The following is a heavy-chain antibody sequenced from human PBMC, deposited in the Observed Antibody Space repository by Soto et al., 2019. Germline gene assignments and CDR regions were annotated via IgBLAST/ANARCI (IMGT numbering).Heavy chain of an antibody. Sequence: GGSLRLSCAASGFTFSSYAMHWVRQAPGKGLEWVAVISYDGSNKYYADSVKGRFTISRDNSKNTLYLQMNSLRAEDTAVYYCARGGSSSWKAMIDAFDIWGQGTMVTVSS. V-gene: IGHV3-30-3*01. CDR2: ISYDGSNK. J-gene: IGHJ3*02. D-gene: IGHD6-13*01. CDR3: ARGGSSSWKAMIDAFDI. CDR1: GFTFSSYA.